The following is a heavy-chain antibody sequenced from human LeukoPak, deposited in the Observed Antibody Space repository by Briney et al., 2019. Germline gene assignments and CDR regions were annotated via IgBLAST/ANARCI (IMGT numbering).Heavy chain of an antibody. Sequence: GESLQISCKGSGYSFTSYWIGWVRQMPGKGLEWMGIIYPGDSDTRYSPSFQGQVTISADKSISTAYLQWSSLKASDTAMYYCASHYDILTGYPTLAFDIWGQGTMVTVSS. D-gene: IGHD3-9*01. J-gene: IGHJ3*02. V-gene: IGHV5-51*01. CDR3: ASHYDILTGYPTLAFDI. CDR2: IYPGDSDT. CDR1: GYSFTSYW.